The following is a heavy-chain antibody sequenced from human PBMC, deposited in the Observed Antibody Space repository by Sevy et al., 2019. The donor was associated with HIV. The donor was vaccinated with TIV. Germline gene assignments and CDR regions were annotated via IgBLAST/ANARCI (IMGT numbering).Heavy chain of an antibody. V-gene: IGHV4-59*13. CDR1: GGSISSYY. Sequence: SEILSLTCTVSGGSISSYYWSWIRQPPGKGLEWIGYIYYSGSTNYNPSLKSRVTISVDTSKNQFSLKLSSVTAADTAVYYCARDGYSSSAYYYYGMDVWGQGTTVTVSS. J-gene: IGHJ6*02. CDR3: ARDGYSSSAYYYYGMDV. CDR2: IYYSGST. D-gene: IGHD6-13*01.